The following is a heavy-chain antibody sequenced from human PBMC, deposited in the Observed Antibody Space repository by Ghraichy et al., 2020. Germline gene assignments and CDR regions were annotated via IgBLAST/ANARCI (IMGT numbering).Heavy chain of an antibody. D-gene: IGHD5-12*01. CDR2: INSDGSST. J-gene: IGHJ4*02. V-gene: IGHV3-74*01. CDR1: GFTFSSYW. Sequence: GESLNISCAASGFTFSSYWMHWVRQAPGKGLVWVSRINSDGSSTSYADSVKGRFTISRDNAKNTLYLQMNSLRAEDTAVYYCARVQNGATTHFDYWGQGTLVTVSS. CDR3: ARVQNGATTHFDY.